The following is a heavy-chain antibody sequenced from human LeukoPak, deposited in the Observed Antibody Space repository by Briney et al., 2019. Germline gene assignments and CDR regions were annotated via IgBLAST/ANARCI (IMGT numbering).Heavy chain of an antibody. CDR3: ARDSAVAGTY. D-gene: IGHD6-19*01. Sequence: PGGSLRLSCAASGFTFSSYSMNWVRQAPGKGLEWVSSISSSSSYIYYADSVKGRFTISRDNAKNSLYLQMNSLRTEDTAVYYCARDSAVAGTYWGQGTLVTVSS. V-gene: IGHV3-21*01. CDR1: GFTFSSYS. CDR2: ISSSSSYI. J-gene: IGHJ4*02.